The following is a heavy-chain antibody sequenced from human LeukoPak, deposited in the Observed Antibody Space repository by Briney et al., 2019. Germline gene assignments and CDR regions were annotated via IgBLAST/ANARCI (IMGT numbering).Heavy chain of an antibody. Sequence: SETLSLTCAVSGGSISSGGYSWGWIRQPPGKGLEWIVYIYHSGSTYYNPSLKSRVTISVDRSKNQFSLKLSSVTAADTAVYYCASSIHTIFGVVMSMDVWGQGTTVTVSS. CDR2: IYHSGST. V-gene: IGHV4-30-2*01. CDR3: ASSIHTIFGVVMSMDV. CDR1: GGSISSGGYS. J-gene: IGHJ6*02. D-gene: IGHD3-3*01.